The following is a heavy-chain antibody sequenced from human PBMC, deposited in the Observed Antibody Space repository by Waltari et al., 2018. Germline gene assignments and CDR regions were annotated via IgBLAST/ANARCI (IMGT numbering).Heavy chain of an antibody. CDR3: ARTSLELTDAFDI. CDR2: IYPGDSDT. J-gene: IGHJ3*02. D-gene: IGHD1-7*01. V-gene: IGHV5-51*01. Sequence: EVQLVQSGAEVKKPGESLKISCKGSGYSFTSYWIGWVRQMPGKGLEWMGVIYPGDSDTRYSPSFQGQFTISADKSISTAYLQWSSLKASDTAMYYCARTSLELTDAFDIWGQGTMVTVSS. CDR1: GYSFTSYW.